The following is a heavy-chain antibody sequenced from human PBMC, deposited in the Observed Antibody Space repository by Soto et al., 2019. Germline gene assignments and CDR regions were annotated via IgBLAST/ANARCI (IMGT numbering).Heavy chain of an antibody. Sequence: QVQLVQSGAEVKKPGSSVKVSCKASGGTFSSYAISWVRQAPGQGLAWMGGIIPIFGTANYARKFQGRVTITADESTSTAYMELSSLRSEDTAVYYCASLYYYDSSGYYPFDYWGQGTLVTVSS. CDR1: GGTFSSYA. J-gene: IGHJ4*02. CDR2: IIPIFGTA. D-gene: IGHD3-22*01. V-gene: IGHV1-69*01. CDR3: ASLYYYDSSGYYPFDY.